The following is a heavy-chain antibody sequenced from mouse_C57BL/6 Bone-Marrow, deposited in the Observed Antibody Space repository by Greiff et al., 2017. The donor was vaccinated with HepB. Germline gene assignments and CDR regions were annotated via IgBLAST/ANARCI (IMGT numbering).Heavy chain of an antibody. D-gene: IGHD1-1*01. CDR1: GFTFSDYY. V-gene: IGHV5-12*01. CDR3: ARKGTTPHWYFDV. J-gene: IGHJ1*03. CDR2: ISNGGGST. Sequence: EVQLVESGGGLVQPGGSLKLSCAASGFTFSDYYMYWVRQTPEKRLEWVAYISNGGGSTYYPDTVKGRFTISRDNAKNTLYLQMSRLKSEDTAMYYCARKGTTPHWYFDVWGTGTTVTVSS.